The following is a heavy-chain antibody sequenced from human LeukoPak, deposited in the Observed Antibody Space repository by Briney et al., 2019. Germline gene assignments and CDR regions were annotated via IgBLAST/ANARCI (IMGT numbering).Heavy chain of an antibody. V-gene: IGHV3-30*02. CDR2: IRFDGSNK. D-gene: IGHD3-10*01. J-gene: IGHJ4*02. CDR1: GFTFSNFG. Sequence: GGSLRLSCAASGFTFSNFGMHWVRQAPGKGLEWVAVIRFDGSNKFYADSVRGRFTFPRDNSKNTLYLKMEIRRAEDMSVYYFARGYTSGSPYLDCWGQGTLVTVSS. CDR3: ARGYTSGSPYLDC.